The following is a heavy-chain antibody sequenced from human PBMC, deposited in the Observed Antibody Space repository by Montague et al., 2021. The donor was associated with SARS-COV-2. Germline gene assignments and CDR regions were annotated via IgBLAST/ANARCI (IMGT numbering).Heavy chain of an antibody. CDR2: IDWDDDK. J-gene: IGHJ6*02. V-gene: IGHV2-70*01. CDR1: GFSLSTSGMC. Sequence: PALVKPTQTLTLTCTFSGFSLSTSGMCVGWIRQPPGKALEWLALIDWDDDKYYSTSLKTRLTISKDTSKNQVVLTMTNMDPVDTATYYCARVTTVTYPYYSYYGMDVWGQGTTVTVSS. CDR3: ARVTTVTYPYYSYYGMDV. D-gene: IGHD4-11*01.